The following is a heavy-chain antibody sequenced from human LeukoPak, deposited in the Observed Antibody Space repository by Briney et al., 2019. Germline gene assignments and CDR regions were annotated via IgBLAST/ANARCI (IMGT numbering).Heavy chain of an antibody. V-gene: IGHV3-66*01. CDR2: IYSGGST. CDR3: ARGYSSDN. Sequence: GGSLRLSCAASGFAVSSNYMSWVRQAPGKGLEWVSVIYSGGSTYYADSVKGRFTISRDNSKNTLNLQMNSLRAEDAAVYYCARGYSSDNWGQGTLVTVSS. D-gene: IGHD2-21*01. J-gene: IGHJ4*02. CDR1: GFAVSSNY.